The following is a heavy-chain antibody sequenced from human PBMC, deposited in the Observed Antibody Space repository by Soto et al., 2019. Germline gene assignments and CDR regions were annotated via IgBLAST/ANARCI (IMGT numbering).Heavy chain of an antibody. Sequence: LRLSCAASGFTFSSNGMSWVRQAPGKGLEWVSVISGSGGSTFYADSVKGRFTISRDNSKNTVHLQMNSLRAEDTAVYYCAKDRGFYGDPFDYWGQGTLVTVSS. D-gene: IGHD4-17*01. CDR1: GFTFSSNG. CDR3: AKDRGFYGDPFDY. CDR2: ISGSGGST. V-gene: IGHV3-23*01. J-gene: IGHJ4*02.